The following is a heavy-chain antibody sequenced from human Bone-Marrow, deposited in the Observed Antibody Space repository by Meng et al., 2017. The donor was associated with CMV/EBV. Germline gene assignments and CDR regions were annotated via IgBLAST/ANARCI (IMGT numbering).Heavy chain of an antibody. D-gene: IGHD2-2*01. CDR3: ARDRGPGGIVVVPAAHGAFDI. CDR2: IYYSGST. V-gene: IGHV4-59*01. CDR1: GGSISSYY. J-gene: IGHJ3*02. Sequence: SETLSLTCTVSGGSISSYYWSWIRQPPGKGLEWIGYIYYSGSTNYNPSLKSRVTISVDTSKSQFSLKLSSVTAADTAVYYCARDRGPGGIVVVPAAHGAFDIWGQGAMVTVSS.